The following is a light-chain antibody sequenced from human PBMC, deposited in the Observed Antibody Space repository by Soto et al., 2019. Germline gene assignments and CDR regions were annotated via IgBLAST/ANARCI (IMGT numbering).Light chain of an antibody. V-gene: IGKV3-20*01. CDR3: QQYGTSPLT. CDR2: AAS. J-gene: IGKJ4*01. Sequence: EIVLTQSPGTLSLSPGERATLSCRASQSIRSDFLAWYQQKPGQSPRLLIYAASSRATGIPDRFSGSGSGTEFTLTIRRLETEDFAVYCCQQYGTSPLTFGGGTKVEIK. CDR1: QSIRSDF.